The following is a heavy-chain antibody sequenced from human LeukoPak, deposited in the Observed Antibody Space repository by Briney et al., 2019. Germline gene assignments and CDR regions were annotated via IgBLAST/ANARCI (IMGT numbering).Heavy chain of an antibody. J-gene: IGHJ4*02. V-gene: IGHV4-39*01. CDR1: GVSISSGSHH. D-gene: IGHD4-23*01. CDR3: ARHDGRSGGTMGALDS. Sequence: PSETLSLTCTVSGVSISSGSHHWGWFRQSPGKGLEWIGSIYDSRTIYYNPSLNSRVTISAVTSKNQFSLQLNSVTAADTAVYYCARHDGRSGGTMGALDSWGQGSLVTVSS. CDR2: IYDSRTI.